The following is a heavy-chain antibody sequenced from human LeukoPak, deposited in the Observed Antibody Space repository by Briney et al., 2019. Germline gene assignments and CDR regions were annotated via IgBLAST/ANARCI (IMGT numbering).Heavy chain of an antibody. V-gene: IGHV3-30*02. Sequence: GGSLRLSCAASGFTFSSYGMHWVRQAPGKGLEGVAFIRDDGSNKYYADSVKGRFTISRDNSKNTLYLQMNRLRAEDTAVYYCAKETVDIVVVPAAKRDFDYWGQGTLVTVSS. D-gene: IGHD2-2*01. CDR1: GFTFSSYG. J-gene: IGHJ4*02. CDR2: IRDDGSNK. CDR3: AKETVDIVVVPAAKRDFDY.